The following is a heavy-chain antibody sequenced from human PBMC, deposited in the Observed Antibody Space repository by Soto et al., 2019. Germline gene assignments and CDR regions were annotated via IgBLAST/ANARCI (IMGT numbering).Heavy chain of an antibody. CDR3: ARDGLISVAGVDFDY. V-gene: IGHV3-74*01. CDR2: IKSDGSRT. J-gene: IGHJ4*02. D-gene: IGHD6-13*01. CDR1: GFTFSSYW. Sequence: EVQLVESGGGLVQPGGSLRLSCAASGFTFSSYWMHWVRQVPGKGLVWVSRIKSDGSRTDYADSVKGRFTISRDNGKNTLDLHMNSLRADDTAVYYCARDGLISVAGVDFDYWGRGTLVTVSS.